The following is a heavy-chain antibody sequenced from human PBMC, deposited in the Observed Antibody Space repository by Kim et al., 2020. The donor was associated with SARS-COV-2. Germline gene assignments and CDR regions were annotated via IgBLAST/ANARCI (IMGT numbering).Heavy chain of an antibody. D-gene: IGHD3-10*01. CDR3: ARADMSSVSFDY. CDR1: GGSISSYY. CDR2: IYYSGST. J-gene: IGHJ4*02. Sequence: SETLSLTCTVSGGSISSYYWSWIRQPPGKGLEWIGYIYYSGSTNYNPTLTSRVTISVDTSKNQFSLKLTSVTAADTAVYYCARADMSSVSFDYWGQGTLVTVSS. V-gene: IGHV4-59*13.